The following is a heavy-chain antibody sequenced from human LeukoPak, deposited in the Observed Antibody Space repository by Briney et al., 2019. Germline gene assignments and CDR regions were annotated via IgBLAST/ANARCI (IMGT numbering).Heavy chain of an antibody. CDR1: GFTFSDYY. D-gene: IGHD5-24*01. V-gene: IGHV3-11*01. Sequence: NPGGSLRLSCAASGFTFSDYYMSWIRQAPGKGLEWVSYISSSGSTIYYADSVKGRFTISRDNAKNSLYLQMNSLRAEDTAVYYCARDLKMATTIYWYFDLWGRGTLVTVSS. CDR2: ISSSGSTI. J-gene: IGHJ2*01. CDR3: ARDLKMATTIYWYFDL.